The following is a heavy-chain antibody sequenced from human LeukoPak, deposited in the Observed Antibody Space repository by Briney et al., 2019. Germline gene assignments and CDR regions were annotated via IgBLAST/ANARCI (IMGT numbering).Heavy chain of an antibody. V-gene: IGHV3-23*01. CDR2: ISGSGGRA. D-gene: IGHD1-1*01. CDR1: GFTFSTYA. Sequence: GGSLRLSCAASGFTFSTYAMGWVRQAPGKGLEWVSAISGSGGRAYYADSVKGRFTISRDNSKNTLYVQMNSLRAEDTAVYYCAKANWDDEYIFTNWGQGTLVTVSS. CDR3: AKANWDDEYIFTN. J-gene: IGHJ4*02.